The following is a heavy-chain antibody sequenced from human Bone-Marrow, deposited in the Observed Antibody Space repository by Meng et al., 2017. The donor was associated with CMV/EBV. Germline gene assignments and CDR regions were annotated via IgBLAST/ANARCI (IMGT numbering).Heavy chain of an antibody. CDR2: IYYSGST. V-gene: IGHV4-31*03. CDR1: GGSISSGGYY. CDR3: ARLLGYCSSTSCQFDP. D-gene: IGHD2-2*01. J-gene: IGHJ5*02. Sequence: LRLSCTVSGGSISSGGYYWSWIRQHPGKGLEWIGYIYYSGSTYYNPSLKSRVTISVDTSKNQFSLKLSSVTAADTAVYYCARLLGYCSSTSCQFDPWGQGTLVTVS.